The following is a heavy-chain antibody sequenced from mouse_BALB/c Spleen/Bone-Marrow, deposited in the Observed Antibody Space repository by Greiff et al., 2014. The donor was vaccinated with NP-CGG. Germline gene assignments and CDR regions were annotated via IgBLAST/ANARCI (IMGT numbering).Heavy chain of an antibody. CDR2: ISSGGSNT. CDR3: ARHQRYYAMDY. J-gene: IGHJ4*01. CDR1: GFTFSSYG. V-gene: IGHV5-6*02. Sequence: DVKLVESGGDLVKPGGSLKLSCAASGFTFSSYGMSLGRQTPDKRLEWVATISSGGSNTYYPDSVKGRFTISRDNAKNTLYLQMSSLKSEDTAMYYCARHQRYYAMDYWGQGTSVTVSS.